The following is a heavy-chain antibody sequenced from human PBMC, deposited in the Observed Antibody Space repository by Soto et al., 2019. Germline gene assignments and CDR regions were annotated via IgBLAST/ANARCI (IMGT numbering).Heavy chain of an antibody. D-gene: IGHD6-19*01. CDR1: GGSISSDS. V-gene: IGHV4-59*01. Sequence: QVQLQESGPGLVKPSETLSLTCTVSGGSISSDSWSWIRQPPGEGLEWIGYIYYSGRTYYNPSLKSRVTISIDTSNIQFSLKLTSVTAADTAVYYCARCSDWFGAPFASWGQGTLVTVSS. CDR3: ARCSDWFGAPFAS. CDR2: IYYSGRT. J-gene: IGHJ4*02.